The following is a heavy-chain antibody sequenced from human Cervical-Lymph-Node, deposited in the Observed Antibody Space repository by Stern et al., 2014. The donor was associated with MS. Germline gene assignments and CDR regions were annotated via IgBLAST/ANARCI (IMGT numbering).Heavy chain of an antibody. CDR1: GVSINSYY. D-gene: IGHD2/OR15-2a*01. CDR3: ARDLSD. J-gene: IGHJ4*02. V-gene: IGHV4-59*01. CDR2: AYYSGDT. Sequence: HVQLQESSPGLVKPSETLSLTCTVSGVSINSYYWNWIRQSPGKGLEWIGSAYYSGDTNYNPSLKSRVTISVDTSKNQFSLKIHSVTAADTAVYYCARDLSDWGQGTQVTVSS.